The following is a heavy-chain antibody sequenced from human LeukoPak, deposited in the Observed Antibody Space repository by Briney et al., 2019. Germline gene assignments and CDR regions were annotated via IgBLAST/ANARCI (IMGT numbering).Heavy chain of an antibody. V-gene: IGHV3-23*01. CDR2: INGGGVNT. CDR3: AKDLYSNYGQADY. D-gene: IGHD4-11*01. Sequence: SGGSLRLSCAASGFTFSSYAMSWVRQAPGKGLEWVSTINGGGVNTHYADSVGGRFTISRDNSKNTLFLQMNSLRDEDTAVYYCAKDLYSNYGQADYWGQGNPVTVSS. J-gene: IGHJ4*02. CDR1: GFTFSSYA.